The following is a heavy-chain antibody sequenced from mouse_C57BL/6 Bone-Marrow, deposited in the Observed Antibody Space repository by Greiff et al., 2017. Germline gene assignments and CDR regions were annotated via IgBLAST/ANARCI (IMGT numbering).Heavy chain of an antibody. CDR1: GFNIKDDY. CDR3: TTYGSSPYGYFDV. V-gene: IGHV14-4*01. D-gene: IGHD1-1*01. J-gene: IGHJ1*03. CDR2: IDPENGDT. Sequence: VQLQQSGAELVRPGASVKLSCTASGFNIKDDYMHWVKPRPEQGLEWIGWIDPENGDTEYASKFQGKATITADTSSNTAYLQLSSLTSEDTAVYYCTTYGSSPYGYFDVWGTGTTVTVSS.